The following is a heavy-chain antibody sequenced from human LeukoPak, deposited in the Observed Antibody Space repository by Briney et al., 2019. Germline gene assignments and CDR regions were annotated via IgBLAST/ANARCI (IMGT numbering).Heavy chain of an antibody. CDR2: INTNTGNP. D-gene: IGHD2-21*02. CDR3: ARSYGAFEGDTYYYYGMDV. Sequence: ASVKVSCKASGYTFTSYGMSWVRQAPGQGLEWMGWINTNTGNPKSAQGFTEWFVFSLDASVSTAYLQISSLKAEDTAVYYCARSYGAFEGDTYYYYGMDVWGQGTTVTVSS. J-gene: IGHJ6*02. CDR1: GYTFTSYG. V-gene: IGHV7-4-1*02.